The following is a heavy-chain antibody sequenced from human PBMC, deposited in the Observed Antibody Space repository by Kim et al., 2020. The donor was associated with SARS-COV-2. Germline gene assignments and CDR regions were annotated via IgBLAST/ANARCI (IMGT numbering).Heavy chain of an antibody. CDR2: IIPIFGTA. CDR3: ARVPGIAAAGMGGAFDI. CDR1: GGTFSSYA. Sequence: SVKVSCKASGGTFSSYAISWVRQAPGQGLEWMGGIIPIFGTANYAQKFQGRVTITADESTSTAYMELSSLRSEDTAVYYCARVPGIAAAGMGGAFDIWGQGTMVTVSS. J-gene: IGHJ3*02. D-gene: IGHD6-13*01. V-gene: IGHV1-69*13.